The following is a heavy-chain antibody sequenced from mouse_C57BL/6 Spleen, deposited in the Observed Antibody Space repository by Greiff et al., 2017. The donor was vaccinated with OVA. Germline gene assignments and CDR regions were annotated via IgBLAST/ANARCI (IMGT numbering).Heavy chain of an antibody. D-gene: IGHD1-1*01. Sequence: QVQLKESGAELVKPGASVKMSCKASGYTFTTYPIEWMKQNHGKSLEWIGNFHPYNDDTKYNEKFKGKATLTVEKSSSTVYLELSRLTSDDSAVYYCARGGDNYYGSSFDYWGQGTTLTVSS. CDR2: FHPYNDDT. J-gene: IGHJ2*01. CDR3: ARGGDNYYGSSFDY. V-gene: IGHV1-47*01. CDR1: GYTFTTYP.